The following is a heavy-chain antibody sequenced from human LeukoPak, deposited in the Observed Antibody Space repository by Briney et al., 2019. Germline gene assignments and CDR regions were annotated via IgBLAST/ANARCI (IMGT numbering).Heavy chain of an antibody. CDR1: GYTFSSYG. J-gene: IGHJ4*02. D-gene: IGHD3-16*01. CDR3: ARDAYTSGADY. CDR2: ISVYNGNT. V-gene: IGHV1-18*01. Sequence: ASVKLSCTASGYTFSSYGISWVRQAPGQGLEWMGWISVYNGNTNNIQNLQGRVTMTRDTSTNTAYMELRSLRSDDTAVYYCARDAYTSGADYWGQGTLVTVS.